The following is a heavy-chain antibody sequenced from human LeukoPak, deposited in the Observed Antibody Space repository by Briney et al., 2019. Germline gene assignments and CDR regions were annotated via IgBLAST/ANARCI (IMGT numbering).Heavy chain of an antibody. CDR1: GFTFSNSA. Sequence: GSLRLSCAASGFTFSNSAMNWVRQAPGKGLEWIGYIFDNRNTKYNPSLKSRVSLSLDTSKNEFSLNLSSVTAADTAVYYCARDYYGSGKGWFDPWGQGTLVTVSS. D-gene: IGHD3-10*01. V-gene: IGHV4-59*01. CDR3: ARDYYGSGKGWFDP. CDR2: IFDNRNT. J-gene: IGHJ5*02.